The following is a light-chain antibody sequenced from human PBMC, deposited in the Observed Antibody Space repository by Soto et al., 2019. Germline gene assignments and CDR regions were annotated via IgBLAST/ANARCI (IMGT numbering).Light chain of an antibody. CDR1: SSDVGGYNF. V-gene: IGLV2-11*01. CDR2: DVT. CDR3: CSYAGTCTV. J-gene: IGLJ2*01. Sequence: QSVLTQPRSVSGSPGQSVTISCTGTSSDVGGYNFVSWYQQHPGKAPKLIIYDVTKRPSGVPDRFSGSKSGNTASLTISGLQAEDEADYYCCSYAGTCTVFGGGTKVTVL.